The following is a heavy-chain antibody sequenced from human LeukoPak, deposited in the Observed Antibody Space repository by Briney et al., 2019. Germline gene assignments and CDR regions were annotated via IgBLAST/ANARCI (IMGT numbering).Heavy chain of an antibody. CDR2: IISIVITI. V-gene: IGHV3-48*03. Sequence: GGSLRLSCAASVFTFSSDEMNWVRQAPGKGLEWVAYIISIVITIYYADSVKSRLSIYRHNGKTSLSLQMNSLRAEDKAVYYCARPRGYDTRAFDCWGQGTLVTVSS. J-gene: IGHJ4*02. D-gene: IGHD3-22*01. CDR3: ARPRGYDTRAFDC. CDR1: VFTFSSDE.